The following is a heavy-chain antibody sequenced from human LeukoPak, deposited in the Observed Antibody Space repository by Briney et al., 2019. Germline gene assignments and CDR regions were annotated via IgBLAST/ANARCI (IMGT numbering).Heavy chain of an antibody. J-gene: IGHJ4*02. CDR2: IKQDGSVK. CDR3: AGGRGWLTAD. V-gene: IGHV3-7*01. D-gene: IGHD6-19*01. CDR1: GFTFSSYA. Sequence: PGGSLRLSCAASGFTFSSYAMNWFRQAPGKGLEWVAIIKQDGSVKKYVDSVKGRFTISRDNAKTSLYLEMVSLRVEDTAIYYCAGGRGWLTADWGQGTLVTVSS.